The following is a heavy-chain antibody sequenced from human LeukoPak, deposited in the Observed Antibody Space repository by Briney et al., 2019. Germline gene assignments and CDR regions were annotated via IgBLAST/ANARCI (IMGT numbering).Heavy chain of an antibody. J-gene: IGHJ3*02. Sequence: WASVKVSCKAYGYTSSSPDINWVRQATGRGLEWLGWMNPRDDTGYAQRFQGRVTLTRDRSTNTAYMEISSLTSDDTAVYYCARYIQGVGFDIWGQGTMVTVSA. CDR1: GYTSSSPD. D-gene: IGHD5-18*01. V-gene: IGHV1-8*01. CDR2: MNPRDDT. CDR3: ARYIQGVGFDI.